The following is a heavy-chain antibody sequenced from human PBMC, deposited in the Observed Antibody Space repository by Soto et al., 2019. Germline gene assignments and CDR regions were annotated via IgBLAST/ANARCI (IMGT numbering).Heavy chain of an antibody. J-gene: IGHJ4*02. CDR2: IWYDGSNK. D-gene: IGHD4-17*01. CDR3: ARDLFHGDQKDYFDY. Sequence: QVQLVESGGGVVQPGRSLRLSCAASGFTFSSYGMHWVRQAPGKGLKWVAVIWYDGSNKYYADSVKGRFTISRDNSKNTLYLQMNSLSAADTAVYYCARDLFHGDQKDYFDYWGQGTLVTVSS. CDR1: GFTFSSYG. V-gene: IGHV3-33*01.